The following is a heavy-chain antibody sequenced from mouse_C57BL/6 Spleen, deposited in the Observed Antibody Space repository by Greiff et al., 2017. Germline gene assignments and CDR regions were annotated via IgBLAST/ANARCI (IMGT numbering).Heavy chain of an antibody. CDR1: GYSITSGYY. CDR3: AREELGNYFDY. CDR2: LSYDGSN. D-gene: IGHD4-1*01. Sequence: EVKLMESGPGLVKPSQSLSLTCSVTGYSITSGYYWNWIRQFPGNKLEWMGYLSYDGSNNYNPSLKNRISITRDTSKNQFFLKLNSVTTEDTATYYCAREELGNYFDYWGQGTTLTVSS. J-gene: IGHJ2*01. V-gene: IGHV3-6*01.